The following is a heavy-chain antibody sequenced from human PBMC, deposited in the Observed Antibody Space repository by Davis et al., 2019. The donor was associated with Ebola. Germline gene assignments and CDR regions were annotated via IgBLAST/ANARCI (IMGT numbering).Heavy chain of an antibody. D-gene: IGHD6-13*01. J-gene: IGHJ4*02. Sequence: GESLKISCAASGFTVSSNYMSWVRQAPGKGLEWVSVIYSGGSTYYADSVKGRFTISRDNSKNTLYLQMNSLRAEDTAVYYCARDHLGSSTYLDYWGQGTLVTVSS. CDR3: ARDHLGSSTYLDY. V-gene: IGHV3-66*01. CDR1: GFTVSSNY. CDR2: IYSGGST.